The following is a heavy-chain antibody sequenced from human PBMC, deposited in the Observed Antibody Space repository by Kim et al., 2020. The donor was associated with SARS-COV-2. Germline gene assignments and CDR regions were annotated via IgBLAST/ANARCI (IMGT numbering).Heavy chain of an antibody. J-gene: IGHJ5*02. D-gene: IGHD3-3*01. CDR3: ARQKDVTIFANPDWFDP. Sequence: SETLSLTCTVSGGSISSSSYYWGWIRQPPGKGLEWIGSIYYSGSTYYNPSLKSRVTISVDTSKNQFSLKLSSVTAADTAVYYCARQKDVTIFANPDWFDPWGQGTLVTVSS. V-gene: IGHV4-39*01. CDR1: GGSISSSSYY. CDR2: IYYSGST.